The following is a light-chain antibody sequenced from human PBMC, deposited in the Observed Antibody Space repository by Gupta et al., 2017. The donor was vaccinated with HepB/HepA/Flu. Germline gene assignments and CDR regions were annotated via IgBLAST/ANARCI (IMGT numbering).Light chain of an antibody. CDR1: QSLLHSDGYNY. Sequence: DIVMTQSPLSLPVTPGEPASISCRSSQSLLHSDGYNYLDWYLQKPGQSPQLLIYLGSNRASGVPDRFSGSGSGTDFTLKISRVEAEDFGVYYCMQALQTKLTFGGGTKVEIK. CDR2: LGS. V-gene: IGKV2-28*01. J-gene: IGKJ4*01. CDR3: MQALQTKLT.